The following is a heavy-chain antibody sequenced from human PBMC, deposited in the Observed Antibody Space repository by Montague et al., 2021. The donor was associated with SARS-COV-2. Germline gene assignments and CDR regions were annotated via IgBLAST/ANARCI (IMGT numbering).Heavy chain of an antibody. J-gene: IGHJ4*02. CDR1: GGSISSSNY. V-gene: IGHV4-4*02. CDR2: VYHGGRT. D-gene: IGHD1-26*01. CDR3: ARQGVFSYTMGGN. Sequence: SETLSLTCAVSGGSISSSNYWIWVRQPPGKGLAWIGEVYHGGRTXYKPSLKSRVTISVDKSKNQLSLKLSSVTAANTAVYYCARQGVFSYTMGGNCGQGTLVTVSS.